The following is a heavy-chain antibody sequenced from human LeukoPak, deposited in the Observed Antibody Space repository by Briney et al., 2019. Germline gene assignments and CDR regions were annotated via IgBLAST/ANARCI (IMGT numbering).Heavy chain of an antibody. CDR1: GFTFSDYD. CDR3: ARVAKERVGGVYYFDY. D-gene: IGHD1-1*01. CDR2: IGTAGDT. V-gene: IGHV3-13*01. J-gene: IGHJ4*02. Sequence: PGGSLRLSCAASGFTFSDYDMHWGRQATGKGLEWVSAIGTAGDTYYTGSGKGRFTISRENAKNSLYLQMNSLRAGDTAVYYCARVAKERVGGVYYFDYWGQGTLVTVSS.